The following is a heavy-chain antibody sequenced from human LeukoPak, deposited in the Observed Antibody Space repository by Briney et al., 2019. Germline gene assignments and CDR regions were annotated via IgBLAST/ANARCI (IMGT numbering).Heavy chain of an antibody. Sequence: SQTLSLTCAVSGGSISSGGYSWSWIRQPPGKGLEWIGYIYHSGSTYYNPSLKSRVTISVDTSKNQFSLKLSSVTAADTAVYYCARGRVVVASAYWGQGTLVTVSS. J-gene: IGHJ4*02. CDR3: ARGRVVVASAY. CDR1: GGSISSGGYS. CDR2: IYHSGST. V-gene: IGHV4-30-2*01. D-gene: IGHD3-22*01.